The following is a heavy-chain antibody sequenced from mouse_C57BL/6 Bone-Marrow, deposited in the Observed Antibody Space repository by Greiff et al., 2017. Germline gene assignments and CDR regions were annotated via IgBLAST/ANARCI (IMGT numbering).Heavy chain of an antibody. J-gene: IGHJ4*01. D-gene: IGHD3-3*01. CDR1: GYTFTSYW. CDR3: ARGTAFYAMDY. Sequence: QVQLQQPGAELVKPGASVKMSCKASGYTFTSYWTTWVKQRPGQGLEWIGDIYPGSGSTNYNEKFKGKATLTVDTSSSTAYMQLSSLTSEDSAVYYCARGTAFYAMDYWGRGTSVTVTS. CDR2: IYPGSGST. V-gene: IGHV1-55*01.